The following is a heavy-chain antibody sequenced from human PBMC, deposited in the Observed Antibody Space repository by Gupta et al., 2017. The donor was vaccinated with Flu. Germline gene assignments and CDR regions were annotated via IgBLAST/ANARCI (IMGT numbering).Heavy chain of an antibody. Sequence: QAPGQGLEWMGGIVPMLGTAYYAREFQGRVTITADESTTTAYMELSGLTSGDTAVYYCAKGRGLRGTADAFDVWGQGTVVTVSS. D-gene: IGHD1-1*01. V-gene: IGHV1-69*01. CDR2: IVPMLGTA. CDR3: AKGRGLRGTADAFDV. J-gene: IGHJ3*01.